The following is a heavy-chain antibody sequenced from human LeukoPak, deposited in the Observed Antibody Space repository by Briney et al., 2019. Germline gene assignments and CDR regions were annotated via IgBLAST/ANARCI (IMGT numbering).Heavy chain of an antibody. Sequence: GGSLRLSCAASGFTFSSYGMHWVRQAPGKGLEWVAFIRYDGSNKYYADSVKGRFTISRDNSKNTLYLQMNSLRAEDTAVYYCAKERTYYYGSGSYYNWAFVIWGQGTMVTVSS. V-gene: IGHV3-30*02. J-gene: IGHJ3*02. CDR2: IRYDGSNK. CDR3: AKERTYYYGSGSYYNWAFVI. D-gene: IGHD3-10*01. CDR1: GFTFSSYG.